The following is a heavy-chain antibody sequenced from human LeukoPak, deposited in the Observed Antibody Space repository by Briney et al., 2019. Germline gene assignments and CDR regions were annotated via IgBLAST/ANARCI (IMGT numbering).Heavy chain of an antibody. CDR3: ARPAHYYDSSGYSLGD. D-gene: IGHD3-22*01. CDR2: IDPSDSYT. J-gene: IGHJ4*02. V-gene: IGHV5-10-1*01. Sequence: GESLRISCKGSGYSFTSYWISWVRQMPRKGLEWMGRIDPSDSYTNYSPSFQGHVTISADKSISTAYLQWSSLKAPDTAMYYCARPAHYYDSSGYSLGDWGQGTLVTVSS. CDR1: GYSFTSYW.